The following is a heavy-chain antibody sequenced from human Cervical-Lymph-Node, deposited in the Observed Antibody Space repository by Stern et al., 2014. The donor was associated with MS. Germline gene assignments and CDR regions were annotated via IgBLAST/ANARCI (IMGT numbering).Heavy chain of an antibody. V-gene: IGHV4-59*01. CDR3: ARKRVDYYGHWFDP. D-gene: IGHD3-10*01. Sequence: QLQLQESGPGPVKPSETLSLTCTVSGGSISSYYWSWIRQPPGKGLEWIGYIYDRWSTNYNPSLKSRVTISVDTSKNQFSLKLSSVTGADTAVYYCARKRVDYYGHWFDPWGQGTLVTVSS. J-gene: IGHJ5*02. CDR2: IYDRWST. CDR1: GGSISSYY.